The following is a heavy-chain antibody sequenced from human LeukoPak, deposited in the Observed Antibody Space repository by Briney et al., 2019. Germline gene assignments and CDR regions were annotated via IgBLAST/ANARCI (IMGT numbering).Heavy chain of an antibody. D-gene: IGHD3-22*01. J-gene: IGHJ5*02. CDR1: GFTFSDYY. V-gene: IGHV3-11*01. CDR3: ASTYGYYDSSGYFDP. CDR2: ISSSGSTI. Sequence: GGSLRLPCAASGFTFSDYYMSWIRQAPGKGLEWVSYISSSGSTIYYADSVKGRFTISRDNAKNSLYLQMNSLRAEDTAVYYCASTYGYYDSSGYFDPWGQGTLVTVSS.